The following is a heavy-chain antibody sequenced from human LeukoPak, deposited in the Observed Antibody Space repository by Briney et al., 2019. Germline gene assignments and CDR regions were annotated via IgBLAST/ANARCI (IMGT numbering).Heavy chain of an antibody. CDR1: GYTFTHYG. V-gene: IGHV1-18*01. D-gene: IGHD3-16*01. Sequence: ASVKVSCKASGYTFTHYGITWVRQPPGQGLAWMGWINTYNGDTKCAQKLQGRVTMTTDTSTSTAFMELRSLRSDDSAVYYCARGIRSPLFDYWGLGTLVTVSP. CDR3: ARGIRSPLFDY. CDR2: INTYNGDT. J-gene: IGHJ4*02.